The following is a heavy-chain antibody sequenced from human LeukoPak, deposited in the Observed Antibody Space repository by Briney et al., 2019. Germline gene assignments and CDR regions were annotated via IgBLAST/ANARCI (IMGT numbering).Heavy chain of an antibody. D-gene: IGHD3-22*01. V-gene: IGHV1-18*01. J-gene: IGHJ4*02. CDR1: GYTFTSYG. Sequence: ASVKVSCKASGYTFTSYGISWVRQAPGQGLEWMGWISAYNGNTNYAQKLQGRVTMTTDTSTSTAYMELRSLRSDDTAVYYCARDRPDYYDSSGDYFDYWGQGTLVTVSS. CDR3: ARDRPDYYDSSGDYFDY. CDR2: ISAYNGNT.